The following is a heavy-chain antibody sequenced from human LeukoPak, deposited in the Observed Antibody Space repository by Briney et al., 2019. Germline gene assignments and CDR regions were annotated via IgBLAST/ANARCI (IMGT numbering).Heavy chain of an antibody. J-gene: IGHJ4*02. CDR1: GGSISSYY. Sequence: SETLSLTCTVSGGSISSYYWSWIRQPPGKGLEWIGYIYYSGSTNYNPSLKSRVTISVDTSKNQFSLKLSSVTAADTAVYYCARDKGGSGSYPYFFDYWGQGTLVTVSS. V-gene: IGHV4-59*01. D-gene: IGHD3-10*01. CDR2: IYYSGST. CDR3: ARDKGGSGSYPYFFDY.